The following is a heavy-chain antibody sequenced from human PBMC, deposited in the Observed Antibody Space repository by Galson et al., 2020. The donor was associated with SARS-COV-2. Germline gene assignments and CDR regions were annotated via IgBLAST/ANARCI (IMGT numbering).Heavy chain of an antibody. CDR2: IYYTRST. CDR1: GGSLTTTDHY. J-gene: IGHJ4*02. Sequence: SETLSLTCSVSGGSLTTTDHYWGWVRQPPGKGLEWIGNIYYTRSTSYNPSLRSRFTISIDISNRQFSLTLNSVTAADTAVYFCARASMARGVRKFDYWGRGTLVSVSS. CDR3: ARASMARGVRKFDY. V-gene: IGHV4-39*07. D-gene: IGHD3-10*01.